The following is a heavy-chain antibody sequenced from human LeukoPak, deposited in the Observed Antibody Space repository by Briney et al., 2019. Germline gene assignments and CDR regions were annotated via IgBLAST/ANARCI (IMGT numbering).Heavy chain of an antibody. CDR1: GFIFDDFA. CDR3: AKDIGGWAFIAHYLDY. V-gene: IGHV3-9*01. J-gene: IGHJ4*02. Sequence: PGGSLRLSCAASGFIFDDFAMPWVRQAPGKGLEWVSGISWNSNSKTYADSVRGRFTISRDSAKNSLYLQMNSLRAEDTALYYCAKDIGGWAFIAHYLDYWGQGTLVAVSS. CDR2: ISWNSNSK. D-gene: IGHD3-16*02.